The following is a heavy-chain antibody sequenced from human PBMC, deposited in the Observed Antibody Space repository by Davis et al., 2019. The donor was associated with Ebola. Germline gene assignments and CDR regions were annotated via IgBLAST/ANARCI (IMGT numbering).Heavy chain of an antibody. CDR3: ARVVLAEGDT. CDR1: GFTFSSYS. Sequence: GESLKISCAASGFTFSSYSMNWVRQAPGKGLEWVSSISSSSSYIYYADSVKGRFTISRDNAKNSLYLQMNSLRAEETAVYYCARVVLAEGDTWGQGTLVTVSS. CDR2: ISSSSSYI. J-gene: IGHJ5*02. V-gene: IGHV3-21*01. D-gene: IGHD2-8*01.